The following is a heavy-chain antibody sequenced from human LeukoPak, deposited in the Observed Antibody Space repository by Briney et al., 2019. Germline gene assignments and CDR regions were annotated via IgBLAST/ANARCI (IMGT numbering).Heavy chain of an antibody. D-gene: IGHD5-18*01. J-gene: IGHJ4*02. Sequence: GGSLRLSCAASGFTFDDYGMSWVRHAPGKGLEWVSGINWNGGSTGYADSVKGRFTISRDNAKNSLYLQMNSLRAEDTALYHCAREHGEGGSYSYGSHRSYYFDYWGQGTLVTVSS. V-gene: IGHV3-20*01. CDR1: GFTFDDYG. CDR2: INWNGGST. CDR3: AREHGEGGSYSYGSHRSYYFDY.